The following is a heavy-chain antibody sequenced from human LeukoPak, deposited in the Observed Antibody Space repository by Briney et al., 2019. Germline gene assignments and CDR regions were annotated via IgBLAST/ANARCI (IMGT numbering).Heavy chain of an antibody. J-gene: IGHJ4*02. Sequence: ASVKVSCKASGYTFTSYGISWVRQAPGQGLEWMGWINPNSGGTNYAQKFQGWVTMTRDTSISTAYMELSRLRSDDTAVYYCARGGDIVVVVAATLDYWGQGTLVTVSS. D-gene: IGHD2-15*01. V-gene: IGHV1-2*04. CDR1: GYTFTSYG. CDR3: ARGGDIVVVVAATLDY. CDR2: INPNSGGT.